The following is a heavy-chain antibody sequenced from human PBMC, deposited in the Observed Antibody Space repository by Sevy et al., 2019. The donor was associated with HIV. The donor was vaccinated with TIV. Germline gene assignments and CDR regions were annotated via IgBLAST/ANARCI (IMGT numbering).Heavy chain of an antibody. Sequence: ASVKVSCKASGYTFTSYDINWVRQATGQGLEWMGWMNPNSGNTGYAQKFQGRVTMTRNTSISTAYMELSSLRSEDTAVNYCARGDLMTTVTTPNYYYYYGMDVWGQGTTVTVSS. J-gene: IGHJ6*02. CDR3: ARGDLMTTVTTPNYYYYYGMDV. D-gene: IGHD4-17*01. V-gene: IGHV1-8*01. CDR1: GYTFTSYD. CDR2: MNPNSGNT.